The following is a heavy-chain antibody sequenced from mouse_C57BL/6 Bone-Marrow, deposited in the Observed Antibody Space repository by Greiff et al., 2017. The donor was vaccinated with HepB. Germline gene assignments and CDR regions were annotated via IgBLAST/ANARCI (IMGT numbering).Heavy chain of an antibody. D-gene: IGHD2-1*01. J-gene: IGHJ3*01. CDR3: ARERMSRIYYCNYSFAY. CDR1: GFTFSSYA. V-gene: IGHV5-4*01. CDR2: ISDGGSYT. Sequence: EVKLVESGGGLVKPGGSLKLSCAASGFTFSSYAMSWVRQTPEKRLEWVATISDGGSYTYYPDNVKGRFTISRDNAKNQLYLQMSHLKAEVTAMYYLARERMSRIYYCNYSFAYWGQGTLVTVSA.